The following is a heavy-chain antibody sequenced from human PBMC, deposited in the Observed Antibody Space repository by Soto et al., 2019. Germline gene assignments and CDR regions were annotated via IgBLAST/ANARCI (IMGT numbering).Heavy chain of an antibody. CDR2: ISYDGSNK. D-gene: IGHD3-22*01. CDR1: GFTFSSYA. V-gene: IGHV3-30-3*01. Sequence: QVQLVESGGGVVQPGRSLRLSCAASGFTFSSYAMHWVRQAPGKGLEWVAVISYDGSNKYYADSVKGRFTISRDNSNNTVYLQMNSLRAEDTAVYYCARGSVVVITQNWYFDLWGRGTLVSVS. CDR3: ARGSVVVITQNWYFDL. J-gene: IGHJ2*01.